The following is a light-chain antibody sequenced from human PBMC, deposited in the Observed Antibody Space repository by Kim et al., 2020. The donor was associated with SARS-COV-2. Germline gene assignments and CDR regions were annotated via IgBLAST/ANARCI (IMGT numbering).Light chain of an antibody. J-gene: IGLJ2*01. CDR3: QSYDNSLSGSNI. CDR1: NSNIGAGYD. CDR2: ANT. V-gene: IGLV1-40*01. Sequence: QSVLSQPPSVSGAPGQSVTISCTGSNSNIGAGYDVHWYQQHPGRAPRLLIFANTNRPSGVPDRFSASKSGTSASLAITGLQAEDEADYYCQSYDNSLSGSNIFGGGTQLTVL.